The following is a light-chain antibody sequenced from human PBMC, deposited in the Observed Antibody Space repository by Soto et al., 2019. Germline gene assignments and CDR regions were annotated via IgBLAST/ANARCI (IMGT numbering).Light chain of an antibody. J-gene: IGLJ1*01. CDR2: DVS. V-gene: IGLV2-14*03. CDR3: SSYTSNTTPYV. Sequence: QSVLTQPPSVSGSPGQSITISCTGSSSDIGGYKYVSWYQHHPGKAPKLMIYDVSNRPSGVSNRFSGSKSGDTASLTISGLQAEDEADYYCSSYTSNTTPYVFGTGTKLTVL. CDR1: SSDIGGYKY.